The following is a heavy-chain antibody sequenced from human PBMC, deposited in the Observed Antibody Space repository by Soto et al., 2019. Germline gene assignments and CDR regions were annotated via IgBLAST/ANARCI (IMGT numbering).Heavy chain of an antibody. Sequence: VQLVESGGGLVQPGGSLRLTCAVSGFTFSGSWMSWVRQAPGKGLEWVANVNQDGSDKNYVDSVKGRFTISRDNAKNALYLQMNSLRVEDGGVYYCVGGGGNFDYWGQGSLVTVSS. D-gene: IGHD3-16*01. V-gene: IGHV3-7*04. J-gene: IGHJ4*02. CDR3: VGGGGNFDY. CDR1: GFTFSGSW. CDR2: VNQDGSDK.